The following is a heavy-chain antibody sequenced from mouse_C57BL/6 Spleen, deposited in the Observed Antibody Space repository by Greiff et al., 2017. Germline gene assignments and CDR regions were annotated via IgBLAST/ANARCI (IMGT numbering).Heavy chain of an antibody. CDR3: ARPSTMVTTDYAMDY. J-gene: IGHJ4*01. D-gene: IGHD2-2*01. Sequence: EVQGVESGGDLVKPGGSLKLSCAASGFTFSSYGMSWVRQTPDKRLEWVATISSGGSYTYYPDSVKGRFTISRDNAKNTLYLQMSSLKSEDTAMYYCARPSTMVTTDYAMDYWGQGTSVTVSS. CDR1: GFTFSSYG. CDR2: ISSGGSYT. V-gene: IGHV5-6*01.